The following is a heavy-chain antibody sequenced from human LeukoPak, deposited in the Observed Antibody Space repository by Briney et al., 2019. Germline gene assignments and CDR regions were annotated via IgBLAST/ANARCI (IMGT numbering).Heavy chain of an antibody. CDR1: GYTFTGYY. Sequence: ASVKVSCKASGYTFTGYYMHWVRQAPGQGLEWMGWINPNSGGTNYAQKFQGRVTMTRDTSISTAYIELSRLRSDDTAVYYCARVPKATPGHFDYWGQGTLVTVSS. V-gene: IGHV1-2*02. CDR3: ARVPKATPGHFDY. J-gene: IGHJ4*02. CDR2: INPNSGGT.